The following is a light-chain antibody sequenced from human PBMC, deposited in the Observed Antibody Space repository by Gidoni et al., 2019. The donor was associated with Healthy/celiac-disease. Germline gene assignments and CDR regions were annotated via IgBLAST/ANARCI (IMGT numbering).Light chain of an antibody. V-gene: IGLV1-40*01. CDR3: QSYDSSLSGSEV. J-gene: IGLJ1*01. Sequence: QSVLTQPPSVSGSPRQRVTISCPGSSSNIGAGYDVHWYQQLPGTAPKLLIYGNSNRPSGVPDRFSGSKSGTSAARAITGLQAEDEADYDCQSYDSSLSGSEVFGTGTKVTVL. CDR2: GNS. CDR1: SSNIGAGYD.